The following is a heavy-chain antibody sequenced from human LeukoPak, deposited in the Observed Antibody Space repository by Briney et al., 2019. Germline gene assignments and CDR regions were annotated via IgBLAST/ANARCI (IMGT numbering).Heavy chain of an antibody. CDR2: ISRGTATT. CDR3: ARGLVPH. D-gene: IGHD6-19*01. Sequence: PGGSLRLSCAASGFTFSNYAMSWVRQAPGKGLGWVSPISRGTATTYYADSVKGRFIISRDNSKNTLYLQMNSLRAEDTAVYYCARGLVPHWGQGTLVTVSS. CDR1: GFTFSNYA. V-gene: IGHV3-23*01. J-gene: IGHJ4*02.